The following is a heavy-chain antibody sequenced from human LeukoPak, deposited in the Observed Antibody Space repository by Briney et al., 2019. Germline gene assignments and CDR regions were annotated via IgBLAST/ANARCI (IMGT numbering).Heavy chain of an antibody. Sequence: ASVKVSCKASGYTFTSYGISWVRQAPGQGLEWMGWISAYNGNTNYAQKLQGRVTMTTDTSTSTAYMEVRSLRSDDTAVYYCAIGRINMVRGVTPFDYWGQGTLVTVSS. V-gene: IGHV1-18*01. D-gene: IGHD3-10*01. CDR2: ISAYNGNT. CDR3: AIGRINMVRGVTPFDY. CDR1: GYTFTSYG. J-gene: IGHJ4*02.